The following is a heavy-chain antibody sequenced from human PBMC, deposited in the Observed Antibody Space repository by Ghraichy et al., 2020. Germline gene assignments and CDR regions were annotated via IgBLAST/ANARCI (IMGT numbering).Heavy chain of an antibody. V-gene: IGHV3-23*01. CDR2: ISGSGGST. J-gene: IGHJ4*02. Sequence: GGSLRLSCAASGFTFSSYAMNWVRQAPGKGLEWVSAISGSGGSTYYADSVKGRFTISRDNSKNTLYLQMNSLRAEDTAVYYCAKGQETVTLRGGLTYFDYWGQGTLVTVSS. CDR3: AKGQETVTLRGGLTYFDY. D-gene: IGHD4-17*01. CDR1: GFTFSSYA.